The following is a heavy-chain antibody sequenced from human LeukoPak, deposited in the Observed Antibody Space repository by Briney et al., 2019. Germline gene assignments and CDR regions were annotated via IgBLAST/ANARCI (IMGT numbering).Heavy chain of an antibody. Sequence: SETLSLTCTVSGGSISSYYWSWIRQPPGKGLEWIGYIYYSGSTNYNPSLKSRVTMSVDTSKNQFSLKLSSVTAADTAVYYCARRAIAAAGRAPFDYWGQGTLVTVSS. CDR2: IYYSGST. D-gene: IGHD6-25*01. CDR3: ARRAIAAAGRAPFDY. CDR1: GGSISSYY. V-gene: IGHV4-59*12. J-gene: IGHJ4*02.